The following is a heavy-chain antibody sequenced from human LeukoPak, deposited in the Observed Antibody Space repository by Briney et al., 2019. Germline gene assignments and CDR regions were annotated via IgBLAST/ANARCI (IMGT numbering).Heavy chain of an antibody. D-gene: IGHD3-16*01. J-gene: IGHJ4*02. Sequence: SETLSLTCTVSGVSINNYYWSWIRQPPGKGLEWIGYLYYSGRTNYNPSLKSRVTISVDTSKNQFSLKLNSVTAADTAVYHCAILGGGPHMATPDFWGQGTLVTVSS. CDR2: LYYSGRT. V-gene: IGHV4-59*08. CDR1: GVSINNYY. CDR3: AILGGGPHMATPDF.